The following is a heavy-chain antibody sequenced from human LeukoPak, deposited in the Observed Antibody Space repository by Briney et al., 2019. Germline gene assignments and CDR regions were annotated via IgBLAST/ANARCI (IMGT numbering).Heavy chain of an antibody. D-gene: IGHD3-10*01. J-gene: IGHJ4*02. CDR2: IFHTGHT. CDR3: ARGLCAAGSHFYY. Sequence: PSETLSLTCAVSGGSLSSGDFPWSWIRQPPGKGLEWIGYIFHTGHTSYNPSLKSRVTMSVDMSKNQLSLRLTSVTAADTAVYYCARGLCAAGSHFYYYGQGTLVT. V-gene: IGHV4-30-2*01. CDR1: GGSLSSGDFP.